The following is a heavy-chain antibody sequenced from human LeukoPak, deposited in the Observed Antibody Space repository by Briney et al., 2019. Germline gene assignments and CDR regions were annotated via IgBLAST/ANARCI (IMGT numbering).Heavy chain of an antibody. CDR1: GYTFTGYY. CDR2: VDPEDGET. Sequence: GASVKVSCKASGYTFTGYYMHWVQQAPGKGLEWMGLVDPEDGETIYAEKFQGRVTITADTSTDTAYMELSSLRSEDTAVYYCATLSGGATEDYWGQGTLVTVSS. J-gene: IGHJ4*02. D-gene: IGHD1-26*01. V-gene: IGHV1-69-2*01. CDR3: ATLSGGATEDY.